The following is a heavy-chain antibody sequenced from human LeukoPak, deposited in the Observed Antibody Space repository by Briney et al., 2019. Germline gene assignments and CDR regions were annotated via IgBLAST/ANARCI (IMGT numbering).Heavy chain of an antibody. J-gene: IGHJ3*02. D-gene: IGHD1/OR15-1a*01. CDR2: ISYDETIK. CDR1: GFSFSSYA. V-gene: IGHV3-30*18. CDR3: AKVATPNTLDAFDI. Sequence: GGSLRLSCAAAGFSFSSYAMEWVRQAAGKGREWVAVISYDETIKYHVDSVKGRFTISRDNSKNTVYLQMNSLRAEDTALYYCAKVATPNTLDAFDIWGQGTMVTVSS.